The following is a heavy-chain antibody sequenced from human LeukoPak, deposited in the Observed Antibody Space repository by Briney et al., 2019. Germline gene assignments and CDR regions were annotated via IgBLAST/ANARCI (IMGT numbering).Heavy chain of an antibody. CDR3: ARVSLGYYFDY. V-gene: IGHV4-59*01. CDR1: GGSISSYY. Sequence: SETLSLTCTVSGGSISSYYWSWIRQPPGKGLEWIGYIYYSGSTSYNPSLKSRVTISVDTSKNQFSLKLSSVTAADTAVYYCARVSLGYYFDYWGQGTLVTVSS. J-gene: IGHJ4*02. CDR2: IYYSGST. D-gene: IGHD7-27*01.